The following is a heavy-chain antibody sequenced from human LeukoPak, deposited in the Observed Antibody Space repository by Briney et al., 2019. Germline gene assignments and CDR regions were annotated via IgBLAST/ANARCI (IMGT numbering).Heavy chain of an antibody. J-gene: IGHJ4*02. Sequence: GGSLRLSCAASGFTFDDYATHWVRQAPGKGLEWVSGISWNSGSIGYADSVKGRFTISRDNAKNSLYLQMNSLRAEDTALYYCAKSRGELVGADPFVSCGQGTLVTVSS. CDR2: ISWNSGSI. D-gene: IGHD1-26*01. V-gene: IGHV3-9*01. CDR1: GFTFDDYA. CDR3: AKSRGELVGADPFVS.